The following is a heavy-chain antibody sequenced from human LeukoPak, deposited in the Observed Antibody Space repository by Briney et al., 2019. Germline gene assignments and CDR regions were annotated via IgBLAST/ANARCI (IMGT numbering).Heavy chain of an antibody. J-gene: IGHJ5*02. D-gene: IGHD6-13*01. Sequence: SETLSLTCAVYGGSFSGYYWSWIRQPAGKGLEWIGRIYTSGSTNYNPSLKSRVTISVDTSKNQFSLKLSSVTAADTAVYYCARGIQGKQLVRGINNWFDPWGQGTLVTVSS. CDR2: IYTSGST. CDR1: GGSFSGYY. CDR3: ARGIQGKQLVRGINNWFDP. V-gene: IGHV4-59*10.